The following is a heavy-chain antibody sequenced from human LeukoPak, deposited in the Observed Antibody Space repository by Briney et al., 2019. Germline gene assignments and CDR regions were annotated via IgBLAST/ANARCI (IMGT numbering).Heavy chain of an antibody. CDR1: GFTFTSSA. D-gene: IGHD2-8*01. Sequence: GASVKVSCKASGFTFTSSAMQWVRRARGQRLEWIGWIVVGSGNTNYAQKFQERVTITRDMSTSTAYMELSSLRSEDTAVYYCAADGSYLYDSAFDIWGQGTMVTVSS. CDR3: AADGSYLYDSAFDI. CDR2: IVVGSGNT. V-gene: IGHV1-58*02. J-gene: IGHJ3*02.